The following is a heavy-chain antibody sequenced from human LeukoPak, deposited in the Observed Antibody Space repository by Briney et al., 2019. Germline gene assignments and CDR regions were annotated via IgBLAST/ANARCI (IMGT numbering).Heavy chain of an antibody. CDR1: GFTFRNCD. V-gene: IGHV3-30-3*01. Sequence: GGSLRLSCAGSGFTFRNCDIHWVRQAPGKGLEWVAVTSSDLNVKLYADSVKGRFTISRDNSRSTLYLQMNSLRPEDTAIYYCAREGYYGSGSPPSLYFDYWGQGTLVTVSS. CDR2: TSSDLNVK. CDR3: AREGYYGSGSPPSLYFDY. D-gene: IGHD3-10*01. J-gene: IGHJ4*02.